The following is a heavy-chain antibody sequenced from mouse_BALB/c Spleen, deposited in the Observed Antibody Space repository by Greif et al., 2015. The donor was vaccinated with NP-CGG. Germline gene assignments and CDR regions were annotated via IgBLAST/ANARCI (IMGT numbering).Heavy chain of an antibody. V-gene: IGHV1-63*02. CDR1: GYTFTNYW. CDR2: IYPGGGYT. CDR3: ARTSREYFDY. J-gene: IGHJ2*01. Sequence: VQLQQSGAELVRPGTSVKISCKASGYTFTNYWLGWVKQRPGHGLEWIVDIYPGGGYTNYNEKFKGKATLTADTSSSTAFMQLSSLTTEDSAVYFCARTSREYFDYWGQVTTRTVSS. D-gene: IGHD1-1*01.